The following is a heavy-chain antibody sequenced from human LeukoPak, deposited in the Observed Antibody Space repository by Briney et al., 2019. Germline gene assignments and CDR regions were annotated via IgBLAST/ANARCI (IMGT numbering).Heavy chain of an antibody. J-gene: IGHJ4*02. CDR1: GFTFSSYA. CDR3: ASILGGYSYGRLDC. CDR2: ISYDGSNK. D-gene: IGHD5-18*01. Sequence: PGRSLRLSCAASGFTFSSYAMHWVRQAPGKGLEWVAVISYDGSNKYYADSVKGRFTISRDNSKNTLYLRMNSLRAEDTAVYYCASILGGYSYGRLDCWGQGTLVTVSS. V-gene: IGHV3-30*04.